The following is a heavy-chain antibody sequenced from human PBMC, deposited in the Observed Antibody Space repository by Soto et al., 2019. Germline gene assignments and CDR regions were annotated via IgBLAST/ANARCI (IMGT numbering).Heavy chain of an antibody. CDR3: ARSPFAGADAFDI. J-gene: IGHJ3*02. V-gene: IGHV1-45*02. Sequence: ASVKVSCKATGYTFTYRYLHWVRQAPGQALEWMGGITPFKSDTNYAQKFQDRVTITRDRSVSTAYMELSNLRSDDTAIYYCARSPFAGADAFDIWGQGTMVTVSS. D-gene: IGHD1-1*01. CDR1: GYTFTYRY. CDR2: ITPFKSDT.